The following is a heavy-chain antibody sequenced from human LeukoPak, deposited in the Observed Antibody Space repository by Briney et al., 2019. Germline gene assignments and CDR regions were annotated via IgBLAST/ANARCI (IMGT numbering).Heavy chain of an antibody. CDR1: GGTFSSYA. CDR3: AKESWYYFDY. CDR2: ISGSGGST. D-gene: IGHD2-15*01. J-gene: IGHJ4*02. Sequence: SCKASGGTFSSYAISWVRQAPGKGLEWVSAISGSGGSTYYADSVKGRFTISRDNSKNTLYLQMNSLRAEDTAVYYCAKESWYYFDYWGQGTLVTVSS. V-gene: IGHV3-23*01.